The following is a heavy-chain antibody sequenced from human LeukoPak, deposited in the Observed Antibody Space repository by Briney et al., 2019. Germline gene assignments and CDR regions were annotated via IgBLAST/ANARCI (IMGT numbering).Heavy chain of an antibody. D-gene: IGHD6-13*01. CDR1: GLTFSSYA. Sequence: GGSLRLSCAASGLTFSSYAMSWVRQPPGKGLEWVAGISASGISTLYADSVQGRFIISRDNSNNTLYLEMNNLRAEDTAVYYCAKDRLKGIAAAGTGWLDSWGQGALVTVSS. V-gene: IGHV3-23*01. CDR3: AKDRLKGIAAAGTGWLDS. CDR2: ISASGIST. J-gene: IGHJ5*01.